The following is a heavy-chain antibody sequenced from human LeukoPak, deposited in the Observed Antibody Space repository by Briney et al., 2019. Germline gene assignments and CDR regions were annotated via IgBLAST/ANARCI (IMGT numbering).Heavy chain of an antibody. CDR1: GFFISSYW. V-gene: IGHV3-7*01. CDR2: IKQYGSEK. J-gene: IGHJ6*03. Sequence: PWGSLRLSCAASGFFISSYWMSWVRQAPGPGLGWVANIKQYGSEKYYVDSVNGRFTTSRDNAKNSLYLQMNSLRAEDTAVYYCAREGRKSRGVDIVRKKETGFYYMDVWGKGTTVTVSS. CDR3: AREGRKSRGVDIVRKKETGFYYMDV. D-gene: IGHD2-15*01.